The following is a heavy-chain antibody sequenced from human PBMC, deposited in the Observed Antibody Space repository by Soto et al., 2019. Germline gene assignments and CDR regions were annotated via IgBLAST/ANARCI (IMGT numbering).Heavy chain of an antibody. CDR3: ARDRGYDAHDYYYNAMDV. CDR1: GFTFRTYT. CDR2: IRGFSPYT. D-gene: IGHD2-15*01. Sequence: GGSLRLSCISSGFTFRTYTMNWVRQAPGKGLEWVSGIRGFSPYTFYAESVKGRFTISRDNAKNSLYLQMNSLRAEDTAVYYCARDRGYDAHDYYYNAMDVWGEGTTVTVSS. J-gene: IGHJ6*04. V-gene: IGHV3-21*01.